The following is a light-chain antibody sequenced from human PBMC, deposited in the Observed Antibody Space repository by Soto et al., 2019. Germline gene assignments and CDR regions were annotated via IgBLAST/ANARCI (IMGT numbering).Light chain of an antibody. CDR2: DVN. CDR3: LSFAGSYEV. V-gene: IGLV2-11*01. CDR1: SSDVGAYDY. Sequence: QSALTQPRSVSESSGQSVTISCTGTSSDVGAYDYVSWYQQHPGKVPKLMIYDVNKRPSGVPHRFSGSKSGKTAFLTISGLQAEDEADYYCLSFAGSYEVFGGGTKLTVL. J-gene: IGLJ2*01.